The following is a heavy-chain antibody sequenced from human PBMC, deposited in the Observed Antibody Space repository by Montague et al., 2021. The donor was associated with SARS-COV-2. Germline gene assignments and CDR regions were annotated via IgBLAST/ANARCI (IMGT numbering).Heavy chain of an antibody. D-gene: IGHD3-22*01. V-gene: IGHV4-61*01. CDR3: VKGSGYP. Sequence: SETLSLTCTVTDDSVISDKYYWSWNRQPPGKGLEWIGFIYDSGSTSYNPSLHSRVTITIDTSKNQFSLNLMSVTPADTAVYYCVKGSGYPWGQGTLVTVSS. CDR2: IYDSGST. J-gene: IGHJ5*02. CDR1: DDSVISDKYY.